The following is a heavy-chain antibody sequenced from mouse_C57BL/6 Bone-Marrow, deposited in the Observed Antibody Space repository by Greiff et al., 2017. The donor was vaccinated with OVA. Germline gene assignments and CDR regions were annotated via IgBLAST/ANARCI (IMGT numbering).Heavy chain of an antibody. V-gene: IGHV5-2*01. D-gene: IGHD3-3*01. CDR1: EYEFPSHD. Sequence: EVKLMESGGGLVQPGESLKLSCESNEYEFPSHDMSWVRKTPEKRLEWVAAINSDGGSTYYPDTMERRFIISRDNTKKTLYLQMSSLRSEDTAYYDGAGRGVLGPFAYWGQGTLVTVSA. CDR2: INSDGGST. J-gene: IGHJ3*01. CDR3: AGRGVLGPFAY.